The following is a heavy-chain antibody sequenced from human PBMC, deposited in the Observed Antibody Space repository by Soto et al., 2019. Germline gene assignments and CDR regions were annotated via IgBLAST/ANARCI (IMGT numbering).Heavy chain of an antibody. J-gene: IGHJ4*02. CDR1: GFTFSSYA. Sequence: GGSLRLSCAVSGFTFSSYAMNWVRQAPGKGLEWLSYISSGSSITYYADSVKGRFTISRDNAKNTLYLQMNSLRDEDTAVYYCARVLGGYSSSHPFDYWGQGTLVTVSS. CDR3: ARVLGGYSSSHPFDY. V-gene: IGHV3-48*02. D-gene: IGHD6-6*01. CDR2: ISSGSSIT.